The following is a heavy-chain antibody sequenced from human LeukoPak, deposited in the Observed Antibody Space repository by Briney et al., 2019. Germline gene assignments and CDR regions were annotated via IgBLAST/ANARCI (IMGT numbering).Heavy chain of an antibody. CDR1: GFTFSSYS. V-gene: IGHV3-7*01. D-gene: IGHD6-19*01. CDR3: AREKRVIAVAANWFDP. J-gene: IGHJ5*02. Sequence: GGSLRLSCAASGFTFSSYSMNWVRQAPGKGLEGLANIKQDGSEKYYVDSVKGRFTISRDNAKNSLYLQMNSLRAEDTAVYYCAREKRVIAVAANWFDPWGQGTLVTVSS. CDR2: IKQDGSEK.